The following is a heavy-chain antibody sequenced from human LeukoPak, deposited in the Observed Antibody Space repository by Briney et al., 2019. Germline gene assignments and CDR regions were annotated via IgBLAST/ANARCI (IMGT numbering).Heavy chain of an antibody. J-gene: IGHJ4*02. D-gene: IGHD3-16*01. CDR3: ARRAGAYTHPYDY. Sequence: PGGSLRLSCAVSGFTFSSYVMSWVRQAPGKGLEWVSAISGSGGSTYYADSVKGRFTISIDNSKNTLYLQMNSLRAEDTAVYYCARRAGAYTHPYDYWGQGTLVTVS. V-gene: IGHV3-23*01. CDR1: GFTFSSYV. CDR2: ISGSGGST.